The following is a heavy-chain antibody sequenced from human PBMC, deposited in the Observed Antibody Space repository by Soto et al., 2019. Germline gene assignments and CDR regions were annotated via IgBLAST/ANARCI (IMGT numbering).Heavy chain of an antibody. CDR3: ARDADYGNYYYYMDV. Sequence: GGSLRLSCAASGFTFSSYWMSWVRQAPGKGLEWVANIKQDGSEKYYVDSLKGRFTISRDNAKNSLYLQMNSLRAEDTAVYYCARDADYGNYYYYMDVWGKGTTVTVSS. D-gene: IGHD3-10*01. V-gene: IGHV3-7*01. J-gene: IGHJ6*03. CDR2: IKQDGSEK. CDR1: GFTFSSYW.